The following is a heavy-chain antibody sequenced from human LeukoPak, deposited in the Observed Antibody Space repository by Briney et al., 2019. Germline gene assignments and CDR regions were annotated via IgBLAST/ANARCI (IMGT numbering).Heavy chain of an antibody. Sequence: SETLSLTCTVSGGSISSYYRSWIRQPQGKGLEWIGEIYHSGSTNYNPSLQSRVTISVDKSNNHFSLRLTSVTAADTAVYYCATNGRYCLYHWGQGALVTVSS. CDR1: GGSISSYY. CDR3: ATNGRYCLYH. D-gene: IGHD6-19*01. J-gene: IGHJ1*01. V-gene: IGHV4-59*08. CDR2: IYHSGST.